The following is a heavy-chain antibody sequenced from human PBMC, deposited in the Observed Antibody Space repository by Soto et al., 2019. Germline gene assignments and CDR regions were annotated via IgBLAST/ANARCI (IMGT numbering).Heavy chain of an antibody. V-gene: IGHV1-18*01. J-gene: IGHJ5*01. D-gene: IGHD6-19*01. CDR2: IVTYNGNT. CDR1: GYTFPNYG. CDR3: ARGPQSTGWRGKWFDS. Sequence: QVQLVQSGTEVKKPGASVKVSCKASGYTFPNYGITWVRQVPGQGLEWVGWIVTYNGNTNRAQKLQGRVTMTTDTSTSTAYMELRSLRAADTAVYYCARGPQSTGWRGKWFDSWGQGTMVTVSS.